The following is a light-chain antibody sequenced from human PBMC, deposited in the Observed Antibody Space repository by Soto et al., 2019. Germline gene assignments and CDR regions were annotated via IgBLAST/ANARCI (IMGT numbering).Light chain of an antibody. V-gene: IGKV1-33*01. J-gene: IGKJ4*01. CDR3: QQYDNLPPLT. CDR1: QDISNY. CDR2: DAS. Sequence: DIQMNQSPSSLSASVGDRVTITCQASQDISNYLNWYQQKPGKAPKLLIYDASNLETGVPSRFSGSGAGTDFTLHISSLQPEDISTYYCQQYDNLPPLTFGGGTDVEI.